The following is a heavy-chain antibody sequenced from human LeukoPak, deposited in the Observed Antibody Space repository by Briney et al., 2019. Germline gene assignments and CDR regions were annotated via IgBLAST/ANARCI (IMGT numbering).Heavy chain of an antibody. CDR1: GGTFSSYA. CDR3: AREGVRGNSYFDY. Sequence: SVKVSCKASGGTFSSYAISWVRQAPGQGLEWMGRIIPIFGIANYAQKFQGRVTITADKSTSTAYMELSSLRSEDTAVYYCAREGVRGNSYFDYWGQGTLVTVSS. D-gene: IGHD4-23*01. CDR2: IIPIFGIA. V-gene: IGHV1-69*04. J-gene: IGHJ4*02.